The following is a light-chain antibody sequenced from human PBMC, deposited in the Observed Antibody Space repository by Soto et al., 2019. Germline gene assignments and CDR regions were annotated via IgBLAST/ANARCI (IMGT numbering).Light chain of an antibody. Sequence: TQSPGNMSLSPGESATLSCRASQRVSNNYLAWYQQKPGQAPRLLIYGASNRATGIPDRFSGSGSGTDFTLTISRLEPEDSAVYYGQEYGSSPTWTLGQGTKEDTK. V-gene: IGKV3-20*01. CDR2: GAS. CDR1: QRVSNNY. J-gene: IGKJ1*01. CDR3: QEYGSSPTWT.